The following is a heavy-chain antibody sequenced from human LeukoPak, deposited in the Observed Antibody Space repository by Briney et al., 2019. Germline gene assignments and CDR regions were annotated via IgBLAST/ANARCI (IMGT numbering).Heavy chain of an antibody. V-gene: IGHV4-39*01. Sequence: SETLSLTCTVSGGSLSSRSDYWGWIRQTPGKGLEWIGNLDSSGSTYYNPSLKSRVTISVGTSKNQFSLSLRSATAADTAIYFCSRSHDYGGLYFYYYMDVWGKGTTVTVSS. CDR3: SRSHDYGGLYFYYYMDV. D-gene: IGHD4-23*01. CDR1: GGSLSSRSDY. J-gene: IGHJ6*03. CDR2: LDSSGST.